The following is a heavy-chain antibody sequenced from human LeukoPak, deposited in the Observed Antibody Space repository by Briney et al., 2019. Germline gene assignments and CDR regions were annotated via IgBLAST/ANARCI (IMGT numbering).Heavy chain of an antibody. CDR3: ARGNYGSGTKSNYFDY. D-gene: IGHD3-10*01. V-gene: IGHV5-51*01. CDR2: IYPGDSDT. CDR1: GYSFTSYW. Sequence: GESLKICCKGSGYSFTSYWIGWVRQMPGKGLEWMGIIYPGDSDTRYSPSFQGQVTISADKSISTAYLQWSSLKASDTAMYYCARGNYGSGTKSNYFDYWGQGTLVTVSS. J-gene: IGHJ4*02.